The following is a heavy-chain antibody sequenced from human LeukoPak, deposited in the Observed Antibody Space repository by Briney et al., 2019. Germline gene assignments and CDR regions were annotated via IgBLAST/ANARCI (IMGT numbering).Heavy chain of an antibody. CDR3: AREAAAGPFDY. CDR2: MNPNTGNT. V-gene: IGHV1-8*02. J-gene: IGHJ4*02. CDR1: GYTFGSHD. Sequence: GASVKVSCKASGYTFGSHDINWVRQAAGQGLEWMGWMNPNTGNTGYAQKFQGRVTMTRNTSISTVYMEVSSLRSDDTAVYYCAREAAAGPFDYWGQGTLVTVSS. D-gene: IGHD6-13*01.